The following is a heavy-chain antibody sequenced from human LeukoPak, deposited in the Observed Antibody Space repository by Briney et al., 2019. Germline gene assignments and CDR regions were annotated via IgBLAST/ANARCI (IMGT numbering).Heavy chain of an antibody. D-gene: IGHD6-6*01. V-gene: IGHV4-4*08. Sequence: PSETLSLTCTVSGGSISSYYWSWIRQPPGKGLEWIGRICTSGSTNYNPSLKSRVTISVDTSKNQFSLNLSSVTAADTAIYYCARMYSTSYYFDYWGQGTLVTVSS. J-gene: IGHJ4*02. CDR1: GGSISSYY. CDR3: ARMYSTSYYFDY. CDR2: ICTSGST.